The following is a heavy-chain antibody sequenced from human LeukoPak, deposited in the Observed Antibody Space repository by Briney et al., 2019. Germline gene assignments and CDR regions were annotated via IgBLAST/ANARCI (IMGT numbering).Heavy chain of an antibody. CDR1: GFTFSSYS. Sequence: GGSLRLSCAASGFTFSSYSMNWVRQAPGKGLEWVSSISSSSSYIYYADSVKGRFTISRDNAKNSLYLQMNSLRAEDTAGYYCARGIAAAGTNWFDPWGQGTLVTVSS. V-gene: IGHV3-21*01. J-gene: IGHJ5*02. D-gene: IGHD6-13*01. CDR3: ARGIAAAGTNWFDP. CDR2: ISSSSSYI.